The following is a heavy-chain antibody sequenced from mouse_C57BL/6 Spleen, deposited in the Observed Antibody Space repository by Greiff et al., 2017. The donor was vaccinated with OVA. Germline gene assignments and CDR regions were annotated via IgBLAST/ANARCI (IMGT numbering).Heavy chain of an antibody. CDR2: IDPETGGT. CDR1: GYTFTDYE. V-gene: IGHV1-15*01. Sequence: QVQLQQSGAELVRPGASVTLSCKASGYTFTDYEMHWVKQTPVQGLEWIGAIDPETGGTAYNQKFKGKAILTADKSSSTAYMALRSLTSEDSAVYYCTSVSSGGFAYWGQGTLVTVSA. CDR3: TSVSSGGFAY. D-gene: IGHD3-2*02. J-gene: IGHJ3*01.